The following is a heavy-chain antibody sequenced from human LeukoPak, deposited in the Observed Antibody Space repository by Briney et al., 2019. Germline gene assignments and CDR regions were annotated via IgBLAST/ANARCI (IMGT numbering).Heavy chain of an antibody. Sequence: SETLSLTCTVSGGSVSSGSYYWSWIRQPPGKGLEWIGYIYYSGSANYNPSLKSRVTISVDTSKNQFSLKLSSVTAADTAVYYCARVDGYTTWGDYWGQGTLVTVSS. CDR2: IYYSGSA. V-gene: IGHV4-61*01. CDR3: ARVDGYTTWGDY. J-gene: IGHJ4*02. CDR1: GGSVSSGSYY. D-gene: IGHD5-24*01.